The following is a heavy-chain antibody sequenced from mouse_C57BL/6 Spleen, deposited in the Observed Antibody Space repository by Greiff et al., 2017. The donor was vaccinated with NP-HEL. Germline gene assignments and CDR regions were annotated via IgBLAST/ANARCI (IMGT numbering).Heavy chain of an antibody. V-gene: IGHV1-64*01. CDR3: GVALYYYAMDY. D-gene: IGHD1-1*01. CDR1: GYTFTSYW. J-gene: IGHJ4*01. Sequence: QVQLQQPGAELVKPGASVKLSCKASGYTFTSYWMHWVKQRPGQGLEWIGMIHPNSGSTNYNEKFKSKATLTVDKSSSTAYMQLSSLTSEDSAVYYCGVALYYYAMDYWGQGTSVTVSS. CDR2: IHPNSGST.